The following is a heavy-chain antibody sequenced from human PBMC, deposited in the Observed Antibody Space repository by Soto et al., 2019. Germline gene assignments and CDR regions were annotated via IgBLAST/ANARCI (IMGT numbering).Heavy chain of an antibody. V-gene: IGHV4-39*01. CDR2: IYYSGNT. J-gene: IGHJ3*01. Sequence: QLQLQESGPGLVKPSETLSLTCTVSGGSISSSSYYWGWIRQPPGKGLEWIGSIYYSGNTYYNPCRKSRVNISVDTSKNTFSLKLSCVSAAETAVYYCARLPPWGGTGAFDFWGQGTMVTVSS. CDR3: ARLPPWGGTGAFDF. CDR1: GGSISSSSYY. D-gene: IGHD7-27*01.